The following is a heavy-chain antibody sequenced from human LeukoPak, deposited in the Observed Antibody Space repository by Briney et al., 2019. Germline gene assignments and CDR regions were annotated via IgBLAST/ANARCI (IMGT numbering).Heavy chain of an antibody. CDR3: ARDVFVVYFDY. Sequence: GGSLRLSCAASGFTFSSYGMHWVRQAPGKGLEWVAVISYDGSNKYYADSVKGRFTISRDNSKNTLYLQMSSLRAEDTAVYYCARDVFVVYFDYWGQGTLVTVSS. J-gene: IGHJ4*02. CDR2: ISYDGSNK. CDR1: GFTFSSYG. V-gene: IGHV3-30*03. D-gene: IGHD5/OR15-5a*01.